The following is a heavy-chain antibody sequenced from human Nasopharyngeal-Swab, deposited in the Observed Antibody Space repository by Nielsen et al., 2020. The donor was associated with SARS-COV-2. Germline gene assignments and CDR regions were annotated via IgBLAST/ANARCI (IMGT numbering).Heavy chain of an antibody. Sequence: GGSLTLSCAASRFTSSSYDMHWVRQATGKGLEWVSAIGTAGDTYYPGSVKGRFTISRENAKNSLYLQMNSLRAGDTAVYYCAREGLEQRVFDYWGQGTLVTVSS. CDR2: IGTAGDT. CDR3: AREGLEQRVFDY. V-gene: IGHV3-13*04. D-gene: IGHD1/OR15-1a*01. J-gene: IGHJ4*02. CDR1: RFTSSSYD.